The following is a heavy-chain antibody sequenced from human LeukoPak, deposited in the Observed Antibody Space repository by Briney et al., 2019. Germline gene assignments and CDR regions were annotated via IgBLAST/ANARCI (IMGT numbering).Heavy chain of an antibody. J-gene: IGHJ4*02. CDR2: IDSGGST. V-gene: IGHV3-66*01. CDR3: ASGGVPDY. Sequence: QAGGSLRLSCAASGFTVSSNYLSWVRQAPGKGLEWVSFIDSGGSTYYADSVKGRFTISRDSSKNTLYLQMNSLRAEDTAVYYCASGGVPDYWGQGTPVTVSS. CDR1: GFTVSSNY. D-gene: IGHD1-1*01.